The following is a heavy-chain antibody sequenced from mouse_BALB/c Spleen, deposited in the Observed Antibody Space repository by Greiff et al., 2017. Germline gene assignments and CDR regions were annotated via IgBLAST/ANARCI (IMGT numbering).Heavy chain of an antibody. D-gene: IGHD2-13*01. Sequence: EVQLVESGAELVRPGALVKLSCKASGFNIKDYYMHWVKQRPEQGLEWIGWIDPENGNTIYDPKFQGKASITADTSSNTAYLQLSSLTSEDTAVYYCARDYSGGFAYWGQGTLVTVSA. CDR1: GFNIKDYY. CDR2: IDPENGNT. V-gene: IGHV14-1*02. J-gene: IGHJ3*01. CDR3: ARDYSGGFAY.